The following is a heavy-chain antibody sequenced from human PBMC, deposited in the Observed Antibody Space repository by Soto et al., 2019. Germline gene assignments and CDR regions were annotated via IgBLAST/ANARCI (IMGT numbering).Heavy chain of an antibody. CDR3: AKGLIVVVPAAPTPYYYGMDV. J-gene: IGHJ6*02. CDR2: ISGSGGST. V-gene: IGHV3-23*01. D-gene: IGHD2-2*01. Sequence: PXASLRLSCAASGFTFSSYAMSWVRQAPGKGLEWVSAISGSGGSTYYADSVKGRFTISRDNSKNTLYLQMNSLRAEDTAVYYCAKGLIVVVPAAPTPYYYGMDVWGQGTTVTVSS. CDR1: GFTFSSYA.